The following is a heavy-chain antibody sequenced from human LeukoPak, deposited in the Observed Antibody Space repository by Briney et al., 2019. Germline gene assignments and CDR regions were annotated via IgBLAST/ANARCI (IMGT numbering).Heavy chain of an antibody. CDR1: DLISFCMSW. V-gene: IGHV3-74*01. D-gene: IGHD6-13*01. Sequence: GGSLRLSCAASDLISFCMSWMHWVRQAPGQGLMWVSLINSDGSMTSYADSVKGRFTISRDSAKNTLYLQMNGLSVEDTAVYYCARDRLYTSDYWGQGTLVTVSS. CDR3: ARDRLYTSDY. J-gene: IGHJ4*02. CDR2: INSDGSMT.